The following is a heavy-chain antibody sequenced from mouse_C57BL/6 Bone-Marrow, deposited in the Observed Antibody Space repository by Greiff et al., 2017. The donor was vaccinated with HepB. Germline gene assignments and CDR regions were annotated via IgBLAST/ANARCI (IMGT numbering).Heavy chain of an antibody. D-gene: IGHD2-4*01. CDR3: TRNPYDYDGCAWFAY. J-gene: IGHJ3*01. V-gene: IGHV14-1*01. CDR1: GFNIKDYY. CDR2: IDPEDGDT. Sequence: VQLQQSGAELVRPGASVKLSCTASGFNIKDYYMHWVKQRPEQGLEWIGRIDPEDGDTEYAPKFQGKATMTADTSSNTAYLQLISLTSEDTAVYYCTRNPYDYDGCAWFAYWGQGTLVTVSA.